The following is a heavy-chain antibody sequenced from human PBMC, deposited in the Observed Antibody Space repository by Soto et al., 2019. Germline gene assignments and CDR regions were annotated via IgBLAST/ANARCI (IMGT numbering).Heavy chain of an antibody. CDR1: GFTFSSYG. CDR2: IWYDGSNK. D-gene: IGHD6-19*01. V-gene: IGHV3-33*01. J-gene: IGHJ4*02. Sequence: QVQLVESGGGVVQPGRSLRLSCAASGFTFSSYGMHWVRQAPGKGLEWVAVIWYDGSNKYYADSVKGRFTISRDNSKNTLYLQMNSLSAEDTAVYYCARPISSGWLTGVGYWGQGTLVTVSS. CDR3: ARPISSGWLTGVGY.